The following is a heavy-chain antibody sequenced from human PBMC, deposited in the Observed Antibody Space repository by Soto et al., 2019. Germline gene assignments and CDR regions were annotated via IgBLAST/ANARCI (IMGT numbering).Heavy chain of an antibody. CDR3: ARMSNGDTAMADAFDI. D-gene: IGHD5-18*01. Sequence: QVQLVQSGAEVKKPGSSVKVSCKASGGTFSSYAISWVRQAPGQGLEWMGGIIPIFGTANYAQKFQGRVTITADESTSTAYMELSSPRSEDTAVYYCARMSNGDTAMADAFDIWGQGTMVTVSS. V-gene: IGHV1-69*01. CDR2: IIPIFGTA. J-gene: IGHJ3*02. CDR1: GGTFSSYA.